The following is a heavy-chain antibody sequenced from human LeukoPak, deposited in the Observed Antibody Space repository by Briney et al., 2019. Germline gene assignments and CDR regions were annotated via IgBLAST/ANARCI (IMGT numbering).Heavy chain of an antibody. D-gene: IGHD4-17*01. J-gene: IGHJ4*02. Sequence: SETLSLTCTVSGVSISSYYWSWIRQPPGKGLEWIGDIYYSGSTNYNPSLKSRVTISVDTSKNQFSLKLSSVTAADTAVYYCARDRTTSHFDYWGQGTLVTVSS. CDR3: ARDRTTSHFDY. V-gene: IGHV4-59*01. CDR1: GVSISSYY. CDR2: IYYSGST.